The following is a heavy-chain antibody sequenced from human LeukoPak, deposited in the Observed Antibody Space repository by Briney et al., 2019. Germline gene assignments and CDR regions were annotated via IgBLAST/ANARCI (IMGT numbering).Heavy chain of an antibody. V-gene: IGHV4-59*01. CDR2: IYDSGST. D-gene: IGHD3-16*02. J-gene: IGHJ4*02. CDR3: ARDNHAYVWGYYRRKKFFDS. Sequence: SETLSLTCTVSGDSIRPYYWNWLRQSPGEGLEWIGYIYDSGSTNFNPSLKSRLTISIDTSKNQFFLKLNSVTAADTAIYYCARDNHAYVWGYYRRKKFFDSWGQGTLVTVSS. CDR1: GDSIRPYY.